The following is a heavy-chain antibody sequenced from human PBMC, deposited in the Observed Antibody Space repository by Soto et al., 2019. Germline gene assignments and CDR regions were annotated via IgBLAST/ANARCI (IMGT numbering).Heavy chain of an antibody. CDR2: ISGNGGTT. CDR1: GFTFNSYA. Sequence: EVQLLASGGGLVQPGGSLGLSCAASGFTFNSYAMSWVRQAPWKGLEWDSLISGNGGTTNYADSVKGRFTISRDNSKEKLYLQIVSLRAEDTAVYYCAKGKSHTRFGVDTLFDYWGQGTLVTVSS. V-gene: IGHV3-23*01. D-gene: IGHD3-3*01. CDR3: AKGKSHTRFGVDTLFDY. J-gene: IGHJ4*02.